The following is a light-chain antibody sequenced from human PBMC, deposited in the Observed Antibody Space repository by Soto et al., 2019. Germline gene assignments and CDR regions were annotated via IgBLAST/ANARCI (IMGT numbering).Light chain of an antibody. CDR3: QQSYSTPYT. Sequence: DIQMTQSPSSLSASVGDRVTITCRASQSISSYLNWYQQKPGQAPKRLIYAASSLQSGVPSRFSGDGSVTDFTLTISSLQPEEFATYYCQQSYSTPYTFGQGTKLEIK. V-gene: IGKV1-39*01. J-gene: IGKJ2*01. CDR2: AAS. CDR1: QSISSY.